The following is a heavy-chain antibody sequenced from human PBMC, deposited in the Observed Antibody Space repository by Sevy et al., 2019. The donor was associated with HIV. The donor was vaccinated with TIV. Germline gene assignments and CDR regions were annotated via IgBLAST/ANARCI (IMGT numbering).Heavy chain of an antibody. J-gene: IGHJ4*02. D-gene: IGHD2-21*02. V-gene: IGHV3-33*08. CDR2: IWYDGSNK. CDR1: GFTFSSYG. CDR3: ARKMELLVPDY. Sequence: GGSLRLSCAASGFTFSSYGMHWVRQTPTKGLEWMAVIWYDGSNKNYADSVKGRFTISRDNSKNMLDLQMNSLRAEDTAVYYCARKMELLVPDYWGQGTLVTVSS.